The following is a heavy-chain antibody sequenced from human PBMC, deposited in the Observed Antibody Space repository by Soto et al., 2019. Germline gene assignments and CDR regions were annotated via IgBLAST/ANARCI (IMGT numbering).Heavy chain of an antibody. CDR1: GFTFSSYA. CDR3: ARGPPVTVATHDYYDYGMDV. J-gene: IGHJ6*02. Sequence: QVQLVESGGGVVQPGRSLRLSCAASGFTFSSYAMHWVRQAPGKGLEWVAVISYDGSNKYYADSVKGRFTISRDNSKNAMYLQMNSLRAEDTAVYYWARGPPVTVATHDYYDYGMDVWGQGTTVTVSS. CDR2: ISYDGSNK. D-gene: IGHD4-4*01. V-gene: IGHV3-30-3*01.